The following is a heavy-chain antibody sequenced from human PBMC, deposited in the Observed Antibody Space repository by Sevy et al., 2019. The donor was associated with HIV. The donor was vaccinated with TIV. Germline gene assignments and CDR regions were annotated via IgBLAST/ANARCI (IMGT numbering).Heavy chain of an antibody. CDR2: ISYDGSNK. CDR1: GFKFSTNA. V-gene: IGHV3-30-3*01. Sequence: GGSLRLSCAASGFKFSTNAMHWVRQAPGKGLEWVAVISYDGSNKYYAYSVKGRFTISRDNSKNTLSLQMNSLRAEDTAVYYCARDTTYHDYYYYYGMDVWGQGTTVTVSS. D-gene: IGHD1-1*01. J-gene: IGHJ6*02. CDR3: ARDTTYHDYYYYYGMDV.